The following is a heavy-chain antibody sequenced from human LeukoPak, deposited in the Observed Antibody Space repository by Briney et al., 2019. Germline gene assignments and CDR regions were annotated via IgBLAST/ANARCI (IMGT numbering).Heavy chain of an antibody. CDR1: RFTFSNFG. CDR3: VREDTPATANY. D-gene: IGHD2-21*02. Sequence: GGSLRLSCAASRFTFSNFGMSWVRQAPGKGLEWVSAISGSGGSTYYADSVKGRFTISRDNSKDTLFLQMHSLRPGDTAVYYCVREDTPATANYWGQGTLVTISS. V-gene: IGHV3-23*01. CDR2: ISGSGGST. J-gene: IGHJ4*02.